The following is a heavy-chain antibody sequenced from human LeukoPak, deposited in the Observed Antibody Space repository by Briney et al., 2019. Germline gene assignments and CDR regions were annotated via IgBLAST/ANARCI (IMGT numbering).Heavy chain of an antibody. D-gene: IGHD3-22*01. V-gene: IGHV4-59*08. CDR1: GGSISSYY. CDR2: IYYSGST. J-gene: IGHJ4*02. CDR3: ARHLDDYDSSGYYYYFDY. Sequence: SETLSLTCTASGGSISSYYWSWIRQPPGKGLEWIGYIYYSGSTNYNPSLKSRVTISVDTSKNQFSLKLSSVTAADTAVYYCARHLDDYDSSGYYYYFDYWGQGTLVTVSS.